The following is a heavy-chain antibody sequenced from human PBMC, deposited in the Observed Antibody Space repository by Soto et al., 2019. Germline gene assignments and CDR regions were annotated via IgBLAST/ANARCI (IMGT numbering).Heavy chain of an antibody. V-gene: IGHV3-48*01. J-gene: IGHJ3*02. CDR2: TTSSGEIT. CDR3: ARDHQWAFDI. Sequence: GGSLRLSCAASAFTFSSYSMNWVRQAPGKGLEWISYTTSSGEITDYADSVKGRFTISRDNAKNSLYLQLKSLRAEDTAVYYCARDHQWAFDIWGQGTTVTVSS. D-gene: IGHD1-26*01. CDR1: AFTFSSYS.